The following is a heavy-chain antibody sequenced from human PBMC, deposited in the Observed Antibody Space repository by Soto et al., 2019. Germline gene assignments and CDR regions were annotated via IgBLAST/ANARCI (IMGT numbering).Heavy chain of an antibody. V-gene: IGHV3-48*01. CDR2: ISSSSSTI. J-gene: IGHJ4*02. CDR1: GFTFSSYI. CDR3: ARFAEYSGKGLTN. D-gene: IGHD5-12*01. Sequence: GGSLRLSCATSGFTFSSYIMNWVRQAPGKGLEWVSYISSSSSTIFYADSVKGRFTISRDNAKNSLYLQMNGLRAEDTAVYFCARFAEYSGKGLTNWGQGTLVTVSS.